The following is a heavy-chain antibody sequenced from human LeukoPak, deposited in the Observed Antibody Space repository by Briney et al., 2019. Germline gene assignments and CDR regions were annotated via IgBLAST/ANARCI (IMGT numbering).Heavy chain of an antibody. V-gene: IGHV3-23*01. D-gene: IGHD7-27*01. CDR1: GFTFSSYT. CDR2: ITTSDGNT. CDR3: AKDGGLWVSAHWGDS. J-gene: IGHJ4*02. Sequence: PGGSLRLSCAASGFTFSSYTMSWVRQAPGKGLKWVSTITTSDGNTYYVDSVKGRFTVSRDNSKNTLFLQMNSLRAEDTAVYYCAKDGGLWVSAHWGDSWGRGTLVTVSS.